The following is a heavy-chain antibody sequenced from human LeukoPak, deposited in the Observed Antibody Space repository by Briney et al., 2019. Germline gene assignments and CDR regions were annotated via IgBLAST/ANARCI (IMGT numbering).Heavy chain of an antibody. Sequence: SVTVSCKASGGTFSSYAISWVRQAPGQGREWMGRIIPILGIANYAQKFQGRVTITADRSTSTAYMELSSLRSDDTAVYYCVRMYGQQLVRKEYFQHWGQSTLVTVSS. CDR1: GGTFSSYA. J-gene: IGHJ1*01. D-gene: IGHD6-13*01. CDR3: VRMYGQQLVRKEYFQH. V-gene: IGHV1-69*04. CDR2: IIPILGIA.